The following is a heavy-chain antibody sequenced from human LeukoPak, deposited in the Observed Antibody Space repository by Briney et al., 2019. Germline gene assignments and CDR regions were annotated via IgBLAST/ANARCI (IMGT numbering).Heavy chain of an antibody. J-gene: IGHJ4*02. V-gene: IGHV3-66*01. D-gene: IGHD2-8*01. CDR1: GFTVSSNY. CDR3: AKVGCTNGVCWMREQIDY. CDR2: IYSGGST. Sequence: GGSLRLSCAASGFTVSSNYMSWVRQAPGKGLEWVSVIYSGGSTYYADSVKGRFTISRDNSKNTLYLQMNSLRAEDTAVYYCAKVGCTNGVCWMREQIDYWGQGTLVTVSS.